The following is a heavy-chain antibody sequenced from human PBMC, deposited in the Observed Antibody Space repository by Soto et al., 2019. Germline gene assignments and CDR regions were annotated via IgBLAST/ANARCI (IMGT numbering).Heavy chain of an antibody. Sequence: QVQLQESGPGLVKPSETLSLTCTVSGGSISSYYWSWIRQPPGKGLAWIGYIYYSGSTNYNPSLKSRVTISVDTSKNQFSLKLNSMTAADTAVYYCARHNDGTGSTYFDYWGQGTLVTVSS. CDR3: ARHNDGTGSTYFDY. J-gene: IGHJ4*02. D-gene: IGHD3-10*01. CDR1: GGSISSYY. V-gene: IGHV4-59*08. CDR2: IYYSGST.